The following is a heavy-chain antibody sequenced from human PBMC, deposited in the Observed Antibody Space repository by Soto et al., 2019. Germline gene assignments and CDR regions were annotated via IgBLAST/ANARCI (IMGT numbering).Heavy chain of an antibody. D-gene: IGHD6-19*01. CDR1: GGSISSSSYY. J-gene: IGHJ4*02. V-gene: IGHV4-39*01. CDR3: ARRSPVAGPFDY. Sequence: QLQLQESGPGLVKPSETLSLTCTVSGGSISSSSYYWGWIRQPPGKGLEWIGSIYYSGSTYYNPSLKSRVTISVDTYKNQFSLNLSSVTAADTAVYYCARRSPVAGPFDYWGQGTLVTVSS. CDR2: IYYSGST.